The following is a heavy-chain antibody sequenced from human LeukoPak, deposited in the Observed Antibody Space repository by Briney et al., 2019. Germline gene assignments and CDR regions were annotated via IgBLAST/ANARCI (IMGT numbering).Heavy chain of an antibody. J-gene: IGHJ4*02. Sequence: SETLSPTFTVSGASVSSGSLYWSWIRQPPGKGLEWIGNIHYSGSTNHSPSLKSRVTISVDTSKNQFSLNLRSVTPGDTAVYYCSTDSGSYYPDWGQGTLVTVSS. D-gene: IGHD1-26*01. CDR1: GASVSSGSLY. V-gene: IGHV4-61*01. CDR3: STDSGSYYPD. CDR2: IHYSGST.